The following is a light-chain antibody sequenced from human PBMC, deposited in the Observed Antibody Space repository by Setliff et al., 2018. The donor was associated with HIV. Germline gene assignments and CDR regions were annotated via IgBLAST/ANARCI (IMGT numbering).Light chain of an antibody. CDR3: QSYDSSLSAV. J-gene: IGLJ1*01. V-gene: IGLV1-40*01. Sequence: QSALTQPPSVSGAPGRRVTISCTGTSSNIGARYDVHWYQHLPGTAPKLLIYGNNNRPSGVPDRFSGSTSGTSASLAITGLQAEDEADYYCQSYDSSLSAVLGTGTKVTVL. CDR1: SSNIGARYD. CDR2: GNN.